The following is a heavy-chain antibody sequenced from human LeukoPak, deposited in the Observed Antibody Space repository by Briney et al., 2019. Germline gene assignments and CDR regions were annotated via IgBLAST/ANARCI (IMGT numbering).Heavy chain of an antibody. D-gene: IGHD1-26*01. CDR1: GYTFTSYY. J-gene: IGHJ6*03. Sequence: ASVKVSCKASGYTFTSYYMHWVRQAPGQRLEWMGIINPSGGSTSYAQKFQGRVPMTRDVYMSTDHMALSSLRSEDTAVYYCARDPQWELPRPYYYYMDVWGKGTTVTVSS. V-gene: IGHV1-46*01. CDR3: ARDPQWELPRPYYYYMDV. CDR2: INPSGGST.